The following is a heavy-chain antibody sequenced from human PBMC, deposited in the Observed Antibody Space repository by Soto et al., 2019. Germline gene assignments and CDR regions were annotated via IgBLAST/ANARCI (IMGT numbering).Heavy chain of an antibody. D-gene: IGHD3-10*01. Sequence: GGSLRLSCVASGFTFTTYWISWGRQAPGKGLQWVANIRQDGGAQYYVDSVKGRFTISRDNAKNSVYLQMDSLRVEDTAVYYCVRGGHGSGSYLGSSWGQGLLVTV. J-gene: IGHJ5*02. CDR1: GFTFTTYW. V-gene: IGHV3-7*03. CDR2: IRQDGGAQ. CDR3: VRGGHGSGSYLGSS.